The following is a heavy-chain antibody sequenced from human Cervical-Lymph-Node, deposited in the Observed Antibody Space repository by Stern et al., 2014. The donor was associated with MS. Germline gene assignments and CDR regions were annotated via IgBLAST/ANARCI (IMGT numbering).Heavy chain of an antibody. CDR3: ARGSEFYPSDY. Sequence: VQLVESGGGVVQPGRSLRLSCAVSGFTFTIYDMHWVRQAPGKGLEGMAAISFDGSKKYYADSVKGRFTISRDNSKNTLYLQVNSLRTADTAVYFCARGSEFYPSDYWGQGTLVTVSS. J-gene: IGHJ4*02. CDR1: GFTFTIYD. D-gene: IGHD2/OR15-2a*01. CDR2: ISFDGSKK. V-gene: IGHV3-30-3*01.